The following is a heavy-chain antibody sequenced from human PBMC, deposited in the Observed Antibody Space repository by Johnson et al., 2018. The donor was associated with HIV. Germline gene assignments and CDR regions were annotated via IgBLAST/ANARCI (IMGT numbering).Heavy chain of an antibody. CDR2: IRYDGSNK. D-gene: IGHD3-3*01. CDR3: AKGERYYNFWSGYHDAFDI. V-gene: IGHV3-30*02. Sequence: VQLVESGGGVVQPGRSLRLSCAASGFTFSSYAMHWVRQAPGKGLEWVAVIRYDGSNKYYADSVKGRFTISRDNTKNTLYLQMNSLRAEDTAVYYCAKGERYYNFWSGYHDAFDIWGQGTMVTVSS. J-gene: IGHJ3*02. CDR1: GFTFSSYA.